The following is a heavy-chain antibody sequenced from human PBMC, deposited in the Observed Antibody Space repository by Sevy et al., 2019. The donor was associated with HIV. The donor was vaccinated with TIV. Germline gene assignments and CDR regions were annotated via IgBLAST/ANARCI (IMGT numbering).Heavy chain of an antibody. J-gene: IGHJ4*02. D-gene: IGHD5-12*01. V-gene: IGHV3-23*01. Sequence: GGSLRLSCAASGFTFSSYAMSWVRQAPGKGLEWVSAISGSGGSTYYADSVKGRFTISRNNSKNTLYLQMNCLRAEDTVVYYCAKGSRWLQIDYWGQGTLVTVSS. CDR3: AKGSRWLQIDY. CDR2: ISGSGGST. CDR1: GFTFSSYA.